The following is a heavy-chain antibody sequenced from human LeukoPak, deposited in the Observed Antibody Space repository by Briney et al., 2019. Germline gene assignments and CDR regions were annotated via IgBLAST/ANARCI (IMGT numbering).Heavy chain of an antibody. J-gene: IGHJ5*02. V-gene: IGHV1-18*01. Sequence: ASVKVSCKASGYTFTSYGISWVRQAPGRGLEWMGWISAYNGNTNYAQKLQGRVTMTTDTSTSTAYMELRSLRSDDTAVYYCARDHPFLDSYGPQNNWFDPWGQGTLVTVSS. CDR1: GYTFTSYG. D-gene: IGHD5-18*01. CDR3: ARDHPFLDSYGPQNNWFDP. CDR2: ISAYNGNT.